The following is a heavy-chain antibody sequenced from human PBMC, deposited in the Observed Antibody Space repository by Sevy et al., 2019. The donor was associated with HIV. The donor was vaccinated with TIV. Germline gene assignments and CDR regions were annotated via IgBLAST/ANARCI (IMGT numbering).Heavy chain of an antibody. Sequence: SETLSLTCTVSGGSISSTSYYWGWIRQPPGKGLEWIATIYYSGTTYYNPSLKSRVTISIDTSKNQFSLKLTSVTAADTAMYYCALFPPHPYGDYTDKGYCWGQGTLVTVSS. J-gene: IGHJ4*02. D-gene: IGHD4-17*01. V-gene: IGHV4-39*01. CDR3: ALFPPHPYGDYTDKGYC. CDR1: GGSISSTSYY. CDR2: IYYSGTT.